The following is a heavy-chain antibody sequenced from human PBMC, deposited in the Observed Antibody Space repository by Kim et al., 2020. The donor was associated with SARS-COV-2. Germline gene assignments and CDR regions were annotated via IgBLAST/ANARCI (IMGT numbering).Heavy chain of an antibody. D-gene: IGHD2-21*01. J-gene: IGHJ3*02. CDR3: ARLQYSGEYWGDDPFDM. V-gene: IGHV4-39*01. Sequence: SETLSLTCSVSGGTISTRSYYWGWIRQPPGKGLEWIGNIYYSGNTYYKSTLKGRATISVETSKNQFSLKLTSVTAADTAVYHCARLQYSGEYWGDDPFDMWGQGTVVTVSS. CDR1: GGTISTRSYY. CDR2: IYYSGNT.